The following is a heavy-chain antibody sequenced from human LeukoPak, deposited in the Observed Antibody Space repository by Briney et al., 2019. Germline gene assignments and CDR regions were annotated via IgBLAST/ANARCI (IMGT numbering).Heavy chain of an antibody. CDR3: ARDSVVVTPFDY. CDR2: VYYSGST. V-gene: IGHV4-59*12. J-gene: IGHJ4*02. D-gene: IGHD3-22*01. CDR1: GNSISGYY. Sequence: SETLSLTCTVSGNSISGYYWSWIRQPPGKGLEWIGYVYYSGSTNYNPSLKSRVTISVDTSKNQFSLKLSSVTAADTAVYYCARDSVVVTPFDYWGQGTLVTVSS.